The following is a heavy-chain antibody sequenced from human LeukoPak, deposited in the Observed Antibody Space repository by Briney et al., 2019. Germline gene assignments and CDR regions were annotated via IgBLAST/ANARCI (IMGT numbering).Heavy chain of an antibody. CDR2: ISSYGGST. J-gene: IGHJ5*02. CDR1: GFTFSSYA. CDR3: AKLPSGYYDSSGYYFLGYWFDP. V-gene: IGHV3-64*01. D-gene: IGHD3-22*01. Sequence: GGSLRLSCAASGFTFSSYAMHWVRQAPGKGLEYVSAISSYGGSTYYANSVKGRFTISRDNSKNTLYLQMGSLRAEDTAVYYCAKLPSGYYDSSGYYFLGYWFDPWGQGTLVTVSS.